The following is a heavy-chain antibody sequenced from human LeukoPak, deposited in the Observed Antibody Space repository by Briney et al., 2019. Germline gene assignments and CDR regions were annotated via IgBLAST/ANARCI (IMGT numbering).Heavy chain of an antibody. CDR3: ARDLRIAAAGTEIDY. V-gene: IGHV1-2*02. CDR1: GYTFTGYY. J-gene: IGHJ4*02. CDR2: INPNSGGT. Sequence: ASVKVSCKASGYTFTGYYMHWVRQAPGQGLEWMGWINPNSGGTNYAQKFQGRVTMTRDTSISTAYMELSRLRSDDPAVYYCARDLRIAAAGTEIDYWGQGTLVTVSS. D-gene: IGHD6-13*01.